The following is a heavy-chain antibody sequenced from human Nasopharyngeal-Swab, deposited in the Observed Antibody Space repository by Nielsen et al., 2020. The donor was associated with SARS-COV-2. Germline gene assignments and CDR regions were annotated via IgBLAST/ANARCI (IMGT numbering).Heavy chain of an antibody. CDR3: AREGNTSAGDYYYGMDV. CDR2: ISSSTSYT. CDR1: GFTFSDYY. D-gene: IGHD2-2*01. V-gene: IGHV3-11*06. J-gene: IGHJ6*02. Sequence: GESLKISCAASGFTFSDYYMSWIRQAPGKGLEWVSYISSSTSYTNYADSVKGRFTISRGNAKNSLYLQMNSLRAEDTAVYYCAREGNTSAGDYYYGMDVWGQGTTVTVSS.